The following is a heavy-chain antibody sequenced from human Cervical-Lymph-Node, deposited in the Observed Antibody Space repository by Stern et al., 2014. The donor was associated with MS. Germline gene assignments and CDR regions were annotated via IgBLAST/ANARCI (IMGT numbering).Heavy chain of an antibody. CDR2: IIPRFGPA. CDR1: GGIFSNYA. CDR3: ARSRLRDYYYAMDV. Sequence: MQLVESGAEVKKPGSSVKVSCRTSGGIFSNYAIIWVRQAPGQGLEWMGGIIPRFGPANSPERFQGRVTITADESTTTVYMELSRLTSEDTAVYYGARSRLRDYYYAMDVWGQGTTVTVAS. V-gene: IGHV1-69*01. J-gene: IGHJ6*02.